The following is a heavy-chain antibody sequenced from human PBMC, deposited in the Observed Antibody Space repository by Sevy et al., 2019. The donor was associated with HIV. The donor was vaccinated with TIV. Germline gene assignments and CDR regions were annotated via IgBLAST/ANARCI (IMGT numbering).Heavy chain of an antibody. J-gene: IGHJ6*02. D-gene: IGHD2-2*01. V-gene: IGHV3-23*01. Sequence: GSLRLYCAASGFTFSNYAMSWVRQAPGKGLEWVPSISRSGSSTDYADSVKGRFTISRDNSMTTLYLQMNSLRAEDTAVYYCAKVDVVVPVADYGLDVWGQGTTVTVSS. CDR1: GFTFSNYA. CDR2: ISRSGSST. CDR3: AKVDVVVPVADYGLDV.